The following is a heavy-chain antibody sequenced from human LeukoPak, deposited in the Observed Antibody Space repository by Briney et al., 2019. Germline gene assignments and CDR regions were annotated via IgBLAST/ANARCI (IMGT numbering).Heavy chain of an antibody. CDR2: IYYSGST. D-gene: IGHD3-10*01. CDR1: GGSISSYY. J-gene: IGHJ4*02. Sequence: SETLSLTCTVSGGSISSYYWSWIRQPPGKGLEWIGYIYYSGSTNYNPSLKSRVTISVDTSKNQFSLKLSSVTAADTAVYYCARDQMVRGVIGHFDYWGQGTLVTVSS. CDR3: ARDQMVRGVIGHFDY. V-gene: IGHV4-59*12.